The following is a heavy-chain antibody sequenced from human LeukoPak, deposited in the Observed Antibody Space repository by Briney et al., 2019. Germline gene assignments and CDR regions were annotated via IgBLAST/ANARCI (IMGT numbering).Heavy chain of an antibody. J-gene: IGHJ4*02. Sequence: SVKVSCKASGGTFSSYAISWVRQAPGQGLEWMGGITPMFGTAKNAQKFQGRVTITADESTSTAYMELSSLRSEDTAVYYCARDLEDYGGNSGWGQGTLVTVSS. CDR2: ITPMFGTA. V-gene: IGHV1-69*13. CDR3: ARDLEDYGGNSG. D-gene: IGHD4-23*01. CDR1: GGTFSSYA.